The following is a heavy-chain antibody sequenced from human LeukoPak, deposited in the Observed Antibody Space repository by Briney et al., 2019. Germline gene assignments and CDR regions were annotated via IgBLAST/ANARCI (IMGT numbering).Heavy chain of an antibody. CDR2: IYPGDSDT. Sequence: GESLKISCKGSGYSFTSYWIGWVRQMPGKGLEWMGIIYPGDSDTRYSPSFQGQVTISADKSISTAYLQWSSLKASDTAMYYCARLSKESYYYYGMDVWGQGTTVTVSS. CDR3: ARLSKESYYYYGMDV. J-gene: IGHJ6*02. CDR1: GYSFTSYW. D-gene: IGHD2/OR15-2a*01. V-gene: IGHV5-51*01.